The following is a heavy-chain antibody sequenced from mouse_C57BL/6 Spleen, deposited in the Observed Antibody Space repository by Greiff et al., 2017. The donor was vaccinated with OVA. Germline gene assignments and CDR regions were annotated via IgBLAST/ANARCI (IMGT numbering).Heavy chain of an antibody. CDR2: IDPSDSYT. Sequence: QVQLKQSGAELVKPGASVKLSCKASGYTFTSYWMQWVKQRPGQGLEWIGEIDPSDSYTNYNQKFKGKATLTVDTSSSTAYMQLSSLTSEDSAVYYCARRFRQAWFAYWGQGTLVTVSA. CDR3: ARRFRQAWFAY. J-gene: IGHJ3*01. D-gene: IGHD3-2*02. CDR1: GYTFTSYW. V-gene: IGHV1-50*01.